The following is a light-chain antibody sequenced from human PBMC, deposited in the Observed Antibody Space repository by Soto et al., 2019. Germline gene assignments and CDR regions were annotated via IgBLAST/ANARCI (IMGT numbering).Light chain of an antibody. V-gene: IGKV3-11*01. J-gene: IGKJ5*01. Sequence: EIVLTQSPASLSLSPGERATLSCRASQSVRSSLGWYQQKPGQAPRLLISDASNRATGIPARFSGSGSGTDFTLTISSLEPEDFAGYYCQQWSNWPLITFGQGPRLEIK. CDR1: QSVRSS. CDR2: DAS. CDR3: QQWSNWPLIT.